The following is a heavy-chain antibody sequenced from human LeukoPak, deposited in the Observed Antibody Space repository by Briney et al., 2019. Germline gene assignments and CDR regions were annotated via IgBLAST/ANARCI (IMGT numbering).Heavy chain of an antibody. CDR2: ISGSGGST. J-gene: IGHJ1*01. CDR3: AKDEGGYCSSTSCYSGYFQH. Sequence: SCKASGYTFTSYGISWVRQAPGKGLEWVSAISGSGGSTYYADSVKGRFTISRDNSKNTLYLQMNSLRAEDTAVYYCAKDEGGYCSSTSCYSGYFQHWGQGTLVTVSS. D-gene: IGHD2-2*01. V-gene: IGHV3-23*01. CDR1: GYTFTSYG.